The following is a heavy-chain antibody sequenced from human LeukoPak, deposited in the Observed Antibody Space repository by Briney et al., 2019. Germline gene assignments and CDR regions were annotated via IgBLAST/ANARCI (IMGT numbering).Heavy chain of an antibody. CDR3: ARDLGEGAKRDLDF. CDR1: GYRFSDYG. CDR2: INTYNGNT. Sequence: GASVKVSCKTSGYRFSDYGISWVRQAPGQGLQWMGWINTYNGNTEYAQRLQGRATMTIDTATATAYLEVRSLISDDTAVYYCARDLGEGAKRDLDFWGQGTLVTVSS. D-gene: IGHD1-26*01. J-gene: IGHJ4*02. V-gene: IGHV1-18*01.